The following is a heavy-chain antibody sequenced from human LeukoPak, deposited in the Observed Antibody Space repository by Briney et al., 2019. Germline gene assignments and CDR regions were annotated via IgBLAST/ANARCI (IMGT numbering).Heavy chain of an antibody. CDR1: GFTFSDYY. V-gene: IGHV3-53*01. Sequence: PGGSLRLSCAASGFTFSDYYMSWIRQAPGKGLEWVSVIYSGGSTYYADSVKGRFTISRDNSKNTLYLQMNSLRAEDTAVYYCARESGGGYSYGYLDYWGQGTLVTVSS. J-gene: IGHJ4*02. CDR2: IYSGGST. D-gene: IGHD5-18*01. CDR3: ARESGGGYSYGYLDY.